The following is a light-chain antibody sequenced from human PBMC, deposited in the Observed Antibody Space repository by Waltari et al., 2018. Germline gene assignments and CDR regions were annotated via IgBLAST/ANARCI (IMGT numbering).Light chain of an antibody. J-gene: IGLJ3*02. Sequence: QSALTQPPSASGSPGQSVTISCTGTSSDVGGYNYVSSYQQYPGKAPELIIYEVSRRPPGFPARFSGSKSGNTASLTVSGLQAEDEADYYCSSYAGITNWVFGGGTKLTVL. V-gene: IGLV2-8*01. CDR1: SSDVGGYNY. CDR2: EVS. CDR3: SSYAGITNWV.